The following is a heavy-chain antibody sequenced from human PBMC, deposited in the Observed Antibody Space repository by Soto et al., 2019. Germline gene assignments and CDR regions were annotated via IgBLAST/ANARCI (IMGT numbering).Heavy chain of an antibody. CDR1: GFTFINKA. CDR2: ISGGGDAT. Sequence: EVQLLESGGGLVHPGGSLRLSGAGSGFTFINKAMNWARQPPGRGREWVSSISGGGDATFFPDSVRGRFTFSRDNSKNTVTLQMNSLGVEDTAVYYCARKILGSTTRPEYWYFDLWGRGTLVTVSS. CDR3: ARKILGSTTRPEYWYFDL. V-gene: IGHV3-23*01. D-gene: IGHD7-27*01. J-gene: IGHJ2*01.